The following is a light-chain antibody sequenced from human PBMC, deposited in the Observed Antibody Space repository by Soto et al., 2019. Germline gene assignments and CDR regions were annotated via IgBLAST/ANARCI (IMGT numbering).Light chain of an antibody. CDR1: QSVSSY. J-gene: IGKJ4*01. CDR2: DAS. CDR3: QQRSNWPPLT. V-gene: IGKV3-11*01. Sequence: EIVLTQSPATLSLSPGERATLSCRASQSVSSYLAWFQQKPGQAPRLLIYDASNRATGIPARFSGSGSGTDFTITISSLEPEDFAVYYCQQRSNWPPLTCGGGTKVEIK.